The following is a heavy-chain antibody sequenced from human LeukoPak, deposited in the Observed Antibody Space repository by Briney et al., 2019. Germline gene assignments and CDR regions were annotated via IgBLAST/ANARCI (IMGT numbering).Heavy chain of an antibody. V-gene: IGHV4-39*01. CDR2: IYYNGST. CDR1: GGSIRTTSYY. D-gene: IGHD3-10*01. J-gene: IGHJ6*03. Sequence: TPETLSLTCTVSGGSIRTTSYYCGWIRQPPGKGLQWIGCIYYNGSTYCNPSLKSRVIISVDTSKNQFSLKLSSVTAADTAVYYCARHKMVRGIGYYYYMDVWGKGTTVTISS. CDR3: ARHKMVRGIGYYYYMDV.